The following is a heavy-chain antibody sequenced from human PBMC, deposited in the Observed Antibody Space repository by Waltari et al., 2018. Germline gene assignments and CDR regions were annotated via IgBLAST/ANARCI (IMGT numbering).Heavy chain of an antibody. CDR1: GGSFSGYY. Sequence: QVQLQQWGAGLLKPSETLSLTCAVYGGSFSGYYWSWIRQPPGKGLEWIGEINHSGSTNYNPSLKSRVTISVDTSKNQFSLKLSSVTAADTAVYYCARDVAEAADEEWFDPWGQGTLVTVSS. V-gene: IGHV4-34*01. D-gene: IGHD6-19*01. CDR2: INHSGST. J-gene: IGHJ5*02. CDR3: ARDVAEAADEEWFDP.